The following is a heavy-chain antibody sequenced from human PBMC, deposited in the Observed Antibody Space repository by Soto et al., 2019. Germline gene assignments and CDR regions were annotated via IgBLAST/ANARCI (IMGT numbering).Heavy chain of an antibody. V-gene: IGHV3-23*01. CDR2: ISGSGGAT. CDR1: GFTFSSYA. D-gene: IGHD3-10*01. J-gene: IGHJ2*01. CDR3: AKDLGPPVRSHYPYWYFDV. Sequence: EVQLLESGGGLVQPGGSLSLSCAASGFTFSSYAMSWVRQTPGKGLEWVAGISGSGGATYYADAVKGRLTLSRDKSNNTLYLQMNSLRAEGLAVYYCAKDLGPPVRSHYPYWYFDVWGRCALVTVSS.